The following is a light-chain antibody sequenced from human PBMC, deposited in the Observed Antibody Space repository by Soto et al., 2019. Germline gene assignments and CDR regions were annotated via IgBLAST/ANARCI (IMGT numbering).Light chain of an antibody. J-gene: IGLJ1*01. V-gene: IGLV2-14*01. CDR2: KAS. CDR3: SSYTSGSTLDV. Sequence: QSVLTQPASVSGSPGQSITISCTGTSSDVGGYDYVSWYQQHPGKAPRLMLYKASNRPSGVSHRFSGSRSGNTASLTISGLQAEDEADYYCSSYTSGSTLDVFGTGTKVTVL. CDR1: SSDVGGYDY.